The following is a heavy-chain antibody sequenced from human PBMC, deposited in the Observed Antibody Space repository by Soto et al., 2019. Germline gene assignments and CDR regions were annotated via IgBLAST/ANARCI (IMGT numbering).Heavy chain of an antibody. CDR3: ARESSGIAALDY. CDR1: GVSVSSGSHY. V-gene: IGHV4-61*01. Sequence: SETLSLTCSVSGVSVSSGSHYWSWIRQSPGKGLEWIGFIYYSGSTNYNPSLKSRVTISVDTSKNQLSLKVTSVTAADTAVYYCARESSGIAALDYWGQGTLVTVYS. J-gene: IGHJ4*02. CDR2: IYYSGST. D-gene: IGHD6-13*01.